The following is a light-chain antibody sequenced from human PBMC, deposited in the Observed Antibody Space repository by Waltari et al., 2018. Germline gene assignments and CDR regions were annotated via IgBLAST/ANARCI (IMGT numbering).Light chain of an antibody. CDR1: QSVSRA. V-gene: IGKV3-20*01. CDR2: AAS. J-gene: IGKJ1*01. Sequence: DIVSTPSPGTLSFSPAERPTLSCRASQSVSRALAWYQQKPGQAPRLLIYAASTRATGVPDRFSGSGSGTDFSLTISRLDPEDFAVYYCQHYVNLPVTFGQGTKVEI. CDR3: QHYVNLPVT.